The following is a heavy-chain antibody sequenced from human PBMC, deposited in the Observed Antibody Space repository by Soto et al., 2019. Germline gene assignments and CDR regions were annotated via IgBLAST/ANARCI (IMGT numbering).Heavy chain of an antibody. CDR1: GGSFSGYY. J-gene: IGHJ4*02. D-gene: IGHD3-9*01. Sequence: SETLSLTCAVYGGSFSGYYWSWIRQPPGKGLEWIGEINHSGSTNYNPSLKSRVTISVDTSKNQFSLKLSSVTAADTAVYYCARRAYYDILTDPFDYWGQGTLVTVSS. CDR2: INHSGST. CDR3: ARRAYYDILTDPFDY. V-gene: IGHV4-34*01.